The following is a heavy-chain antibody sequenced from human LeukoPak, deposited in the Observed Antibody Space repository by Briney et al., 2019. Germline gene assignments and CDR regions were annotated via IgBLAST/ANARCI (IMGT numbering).Heavy chain of an antibody. D-gene: IGHD6-19*01. J-gene: IGHJ4*02. CDR2: IYYSGST. CDR3: ARELSGAGFDY. Sequence: SETLSLTCTVSGGSIRSSYYYWGWIRQPPGKGLEWIGYIYYSGSTNYNPSLKSRVTISVDTSKNQFSLKLSSVTAADTAVYYRARELSGAGFDYWGQGTLVTVSS. V-gene: IGHV4-61*01. CDR1: GGSIRSSYYY.